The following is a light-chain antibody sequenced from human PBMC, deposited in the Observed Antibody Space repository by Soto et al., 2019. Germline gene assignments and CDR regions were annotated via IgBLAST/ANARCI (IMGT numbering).Light chain of an antibody. CDR3: GSWDSSLSAYV. Sequence: QSVLTQPPSVSAAPGQKVTISCSGSSSNIGGNSVSWYQQLPGTTPKLPIYDDNKRPSGIPDRFSGSKSGTSATLGITGFQTGDEADYYCGSWDSSLSAYVLGNETKVTVL. CDR1: SSNIGGNS. J-gene: IGLJ1*01. V-gene: IGLV1-51*01. CDR2: DDN.